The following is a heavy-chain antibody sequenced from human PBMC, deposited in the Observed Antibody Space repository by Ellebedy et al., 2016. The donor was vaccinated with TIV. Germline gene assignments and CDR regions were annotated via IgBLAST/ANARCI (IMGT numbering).Heavy chain of an antibody. CDR1: RITFNNYW. CDR2: LKPDDSEK. J-gene: IGHJ4*02. CDR3: ESLIRGAGFDY. Sequence: GESLKISCAASRITFNNYWMSWVRQAPGMGLEWVAKLKPDDSEKYYLDSVKGRFTISRDNAENSLYLQMDSLRAEDTAVYYWESLIRGAGFDYWGQGALVTVSS. V-gene: IGHV3-7*01. D-gene: IGHD3-10*01.